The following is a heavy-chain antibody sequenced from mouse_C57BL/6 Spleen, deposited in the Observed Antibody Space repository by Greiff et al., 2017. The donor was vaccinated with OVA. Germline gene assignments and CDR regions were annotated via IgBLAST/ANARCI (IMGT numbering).Heavy chain of an antibody. CDR3: ARSPRGYFDY. V-gene: IGHV7-3*01. J-gene: IGHJ2*01. CDR2: IRNKANGYTT. CDR1: GFTFTDYY. Sequence: EVQLMESGGGLVQPGGSLSLSCAASGFTFTDYYMSWVRQPPGKALEWLGFIRNKANGYTTEYSASVKGRFTISRDNSQSILYLQMNALRAEDSATYYCARSPRGYFDYWGQGTTLTVSS.